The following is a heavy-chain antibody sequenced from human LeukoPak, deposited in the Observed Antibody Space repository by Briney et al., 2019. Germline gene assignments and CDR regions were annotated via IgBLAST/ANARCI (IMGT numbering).Heavy chain of an antibody. J-gene: IGHJ4*02. Sequence: PGGSLRLSCAASGFTFRSYEMNWVRQAPGKGLEWVSYISSSGSTIYYADSVKGRFTISRDNAKNSLYLQMNSLRAEDTAVYYCARGVVAATLNYWGQGTLVTVSS. CDR1: GFTFRSYE. CDR3: ARGVVAATLNY. V-gene: IGHV3-48*03. D-gene: IGHD2-15*01. CDR2: ISSSGSTI.